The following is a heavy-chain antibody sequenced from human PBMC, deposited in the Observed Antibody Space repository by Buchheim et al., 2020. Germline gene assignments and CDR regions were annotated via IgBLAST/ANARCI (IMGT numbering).Heavy chain of an antibody. V-gene: IGHV4-34*11. CDR2: IYYSGST. Sequence: QVQLQQWGAGLLKPSETLSLTCAVYGGSFSGYYWSWIRQPPGKGLEWIGYIYYSGSTNYNPSLKSRVTISVDTSKNQFSLKLSSVTAADTAVYYCARDLGGASQIDYWGQGTL. D-gene: IGHD3-16*01. CDR1: GGSFSGYY. CDR3: ARDLGGASQIDY. J-gene: IGHJ4*02.